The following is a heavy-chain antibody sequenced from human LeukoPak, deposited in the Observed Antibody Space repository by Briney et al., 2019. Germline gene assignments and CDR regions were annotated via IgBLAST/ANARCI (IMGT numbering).Heavy chain of an antibody. Sequence: PGGSLRLSCAASGFTFSSYAMSWVRQAPGKGLEWVSAISASGGSTYYADSVKGRFTISRDNSKNTLYLQMNSLRAEDTAVYYCAKMTYCSSTSCYPWLNYYYYMDVWGKGTTVTASS. J-gene: IGHJ6*03. CDR3: AKMTYCSSTSCYPWLNYYYYMDV. V-gene: IGHV3-23*01. CDR1: GFTFSSYA. D-gene: IGHD2-2*01. CDR2: ISASGGST.